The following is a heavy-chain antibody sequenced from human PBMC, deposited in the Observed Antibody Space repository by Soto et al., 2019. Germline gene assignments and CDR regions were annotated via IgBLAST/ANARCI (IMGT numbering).Heavy chain of an antibody. Sequence: EVQLLESGGGLVQPGGSLRLSCAASGFTFSSYAMSWVRQAPGKGLEWVSAISGSGGSTYYADSVKGRFTISRDNSKNTLYLQMNSLRAEDTAVYYCAKQSDYDFWSGYYIGYYYYGMDVWGQGTTVTVSS. CDR1: GFTFSSYA. D-gene: IGHD3-3*01. CDR3: AKQSDYDFWSGYYIGYYYYGMDV. J-gene: IGHJ6*02. CDR2: ISGSGGST. V-gene: IGHV3-23*01.